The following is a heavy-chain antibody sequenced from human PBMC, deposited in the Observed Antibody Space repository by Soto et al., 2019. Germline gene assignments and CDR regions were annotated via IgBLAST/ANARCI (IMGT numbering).Heavy chain of an antibody. CDR2: ISGSGGST. V-gene: IGHV3-23*01. CDR1: GFTFSSYA. J-gene: IGHJ6*03. D-gene: IGHD3-16*02. CDR3: AKVMITFGRVIVKSDYYYMDV. Sequence: GGSLRLSCAASGFTFSSYAMSWVRQAPGKGLEWVSAISGSGGSTYYADSVKGRFTISRDNSKNTLYLQMNSLRAEDTAVYYCAKVMITFGRVIVKSDYYYMDVWGKGTTVTVSS.